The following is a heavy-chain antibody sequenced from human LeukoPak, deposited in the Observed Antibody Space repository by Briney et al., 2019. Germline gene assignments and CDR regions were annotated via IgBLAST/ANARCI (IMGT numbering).Heavy chain of an antibody. CDR3: SRAYHSSGWYNYLEY. CDR2: NNHSGSI. V-gene: IGHV4-34*01. D-gene: IGHD6-19*01. Sequence: SETLSLTSAFYGGSFSGYYWTCIRHPPAKGLEWIGENNHSGSINYNPSLKSRVTISIGTSKIQFSLKLTSVTAADTAVYYCSRAYHSSGWYNYLEYWGQGTLVTVSS. J-gene: IGHJ4*02. CDR1: GGSFSGYY.